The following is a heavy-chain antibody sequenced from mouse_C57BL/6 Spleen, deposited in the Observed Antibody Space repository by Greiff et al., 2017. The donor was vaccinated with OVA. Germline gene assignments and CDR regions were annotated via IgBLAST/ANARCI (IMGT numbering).Heavy chain of an antibody. CDR3: ARRDYGSGFAY. CDR1: GFTFSDYG. CDR2: ISSGSSTI. D-gene: IGHD1-1*01. Sequence: EVKVVESGGGLVKPGGSLKLSCAASGFTFSDYGMHWVRQAPEKGLQWVAYISSGSSTIYYADTVKGRFTISRDNAKNTLFLQMTSLRSEDTAMYYCARRDYGSGFAYWGQGTLVTVSA. J-gene: IGHJ3*01. V-gene: IGHV5-17*01.